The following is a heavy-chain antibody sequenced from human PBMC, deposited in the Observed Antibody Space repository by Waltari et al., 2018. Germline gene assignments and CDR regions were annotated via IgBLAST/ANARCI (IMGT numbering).Heavy chain of an antibody. V-gene: IGHV1-24*01. D-gene: IGHD3-22*01. CDR2: FDPEDGET. J-gene: IGHJ4*02. CDR3: ATPPYYYDSSGYYFDY. CDR1: GYTLTELS. Sequence: QVQLVQSGAEVKKPGASVKVSCKVSGYTLTELSMHWVRQAPGKGLEWMGGFDPEDGETIYAQKFQGRVTMTEDTSTDTAYMELSSLRSEDTAVYYCATPPYYYDSSGYYFDYWGQGTLVTVSS.